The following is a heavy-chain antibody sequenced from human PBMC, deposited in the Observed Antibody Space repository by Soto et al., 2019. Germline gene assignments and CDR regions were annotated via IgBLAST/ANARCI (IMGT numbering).Heavy chain of an antibody. J-gene: IGHJ5*02. CDR2: INGSSSTM. V-gene: IGHV3-48*02. CDR3: ARGDRFRCSGDRCFSDGLFLS. D-gene: IGHD2-15*01. Sequence: EVQLVESGGGLVQRGGSPRLSCAASGFTFGIYSMNWVRQAPGKGLEWISYINGSSSTMYYADSVKGRFIISRDNADNSLYLQMNSLRDADTAVYYCARGDRFRCSGDRCFSDGLFLSWGQGTLVTVSS. CDR1: GFTFGIYS.